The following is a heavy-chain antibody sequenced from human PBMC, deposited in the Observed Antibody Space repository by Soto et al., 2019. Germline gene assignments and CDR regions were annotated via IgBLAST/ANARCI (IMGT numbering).Heavy chain of an antibody. V-gene: IGHV1-2*04. Sequence: QVQLVQSGAEVKKPGASVKVSCKASGYTFTGYYMHWVRQAPGQGLEWMGWINPNSGGTNYAQKFQGWVTMTRDTSISTAYMELSRLRSDDTAVYYCARERDIVVVVAATPYYDAFDIWGQGTMVTVSS. J-gene: IGHJ3*02. CDR1: GYTFTGYY. CDR3: ARERDIVVVVAATPYYDAFDI. CDR2: INPNSGGT. D-gene: IGHD2-15*01.